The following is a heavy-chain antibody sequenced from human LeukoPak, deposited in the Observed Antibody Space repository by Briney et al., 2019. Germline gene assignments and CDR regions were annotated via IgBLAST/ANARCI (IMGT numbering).Heavy chain of an antibody. CDR2: ISYDGSNK. J-gene: IGHJ5*02. D-gene: IGHD2-15*01. CDR1: GFTFSSYA. V-gene: IGHV3-30-3*01. Sequence: GGSLRLSCAASGFTFSSYAMNWVRQAPGKGLEWVALISYDGSNKNYADSVKGRFTISRDNSKNTLYLQMNSLRAEDTAVYYCARDDCSGASCYRSWFDPWGQGTLVTVSS. CDR3: ARDDCSGASCYRSWFDP.